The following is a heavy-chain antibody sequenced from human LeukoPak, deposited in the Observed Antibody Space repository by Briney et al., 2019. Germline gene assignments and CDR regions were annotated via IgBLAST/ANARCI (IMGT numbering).Heavy chain of an antibody. Sequence: GGSLRLSCAASGFIFRSYSMNWVRQAPGKGLEWVSSISCSSSYIYYADSVKGRFTISRDNAKNSLYLQMNSLRAEDTAVYYCAREAHSSSWSYYYYGMDVWGQGTTVTVSS. CDR3: AREAHSSSWSYYYYGMDV. V-gene: IGHV3-21*01. CDR1: GFIFRSYS. J-gene: IGHJ6*02. CDR2: ISCSSSYI. D-gene: IGHD6-13*01.